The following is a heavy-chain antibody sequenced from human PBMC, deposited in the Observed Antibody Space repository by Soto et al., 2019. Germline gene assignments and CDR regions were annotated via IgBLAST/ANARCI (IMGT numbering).Heavy chain of an antibody. V-gene: IGHV3-23*01. CDR2: IIGIGDTA. D-gene: IGHD4-17*01. CDR3: AKDYDYGDSLPFDY. CDR1: GFSFRDYG. Sequence: EVQLLEAGGGLVQPGGSLRLSCAASGFSFRDYGMSWVRQAPGKGLEWLSAIIGIGDTAYYADSVRGRFTISRDNSKNTVYLQLNDLGAEGTAIYYCAKDYDYGDSLPFDYWGQGTLVTVSS. J-gene: IGHJ4*02.